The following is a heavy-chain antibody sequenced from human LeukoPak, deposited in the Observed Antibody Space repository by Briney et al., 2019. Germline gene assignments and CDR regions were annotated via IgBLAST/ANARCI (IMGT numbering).Heavy chain of an antibody. V-gene: IGHV3-30*04. J-gene: IGHJ5*02. CDR2: ISNDGSTN. Sequence: PGGSLRLSCAASGIPFSNYARHGVRQAPGKGREAVAVISNDGSTNYFADSVKGRFTISRDNYKNTLFLQMNRLRAEDTAVYYCANPPGLRRLDPWGQGTLVTVSS. CDR1: GIPFSNYA. D-gene: IGHD5-12*01. CDR3: ANPPGLRRLDP.